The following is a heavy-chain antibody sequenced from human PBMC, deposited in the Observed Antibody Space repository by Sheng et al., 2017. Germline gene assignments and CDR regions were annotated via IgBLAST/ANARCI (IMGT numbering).Heavy chain of an antibody. J-gene: IGHJ4*02. CDR3: ARLPSGYYDFWSGYPLFDY. D-gene: IGHD3-3*01. Sequence: QVQLVQSGAEVKKPGASGEGLLQGLLVTPLPAMVSAGCDRPLDKGLSGWDGSALTMVTQTMHRSLQGRVTMTXDTSTSTAYMELRSLRSDDTAVYYCARLPSGYYDFWSGYPLFDYWGQGTLVTVSS. V-gene: IGHV1-18*01. CDR2: SALTMVT. CDR1: VTPLPAMV.